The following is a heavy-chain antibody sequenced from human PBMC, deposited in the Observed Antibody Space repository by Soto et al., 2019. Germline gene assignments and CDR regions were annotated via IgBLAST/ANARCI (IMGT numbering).Heavy chain of an antibody. Sequence: SSETLSLTCTVSGGSISSYYWSWIRHPPGKGLEWIGYIYYSGSTNYNPSLKSRVTISVDTSKNQFSLKLSSVTAADTAVYYCARVLFGSNCWFDPWGQGTLVTVSS. CDR2: IYYSGST. CDR3: ARVLFGSNCWFDP. V-gene: IGHV4-59*01. J-gene: IGHJ5*02. CDR1: GGSISSYY. D-gene: IGHD3-16*01.